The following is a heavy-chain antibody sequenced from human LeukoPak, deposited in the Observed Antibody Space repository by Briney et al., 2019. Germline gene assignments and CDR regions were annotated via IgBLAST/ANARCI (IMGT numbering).Heavy chain of an antibody. Sequence: PGGSLRLSCAASGFTFSSYSMNWVRQAPGKGLEWVSSISSSSSTVYYADSVKGRFTISRDNAKNSLYLQMNSLRAEDAAVYYCARVFYYDSSGYYGFGYWGQGTLVTVSS. D-gene: IGHD3-22*01. J-gene: IGHJ4*02. CDR2: ISSSSSTV. CDR3: ARVFYYDSSGYYGFGY. V-gene: IGHV3-48*01. CDR1: GFTFSSYS.